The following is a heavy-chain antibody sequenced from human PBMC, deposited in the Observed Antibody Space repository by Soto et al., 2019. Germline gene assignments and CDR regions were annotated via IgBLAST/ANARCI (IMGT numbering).Heavy chain of an antibody. Sequence: QVQLQESGPGLVKASQTLSLICNVSGESISSGGYYWSWIRHHPGKGLEWIGYIYDSESAYYNPSLKSRVTISMDTSKNHFPMKLSSVTAADTAVYYCARASSSSSAADYWGQGTLITVSS. V-gene: IGHV4-31*03. D-gene: IGHD6-6*01. CDR3: ARASSSSSAADY. CDR2: IYDSESA. J-gene: IGHJ4*02. CDR1: GESISSGGYY.